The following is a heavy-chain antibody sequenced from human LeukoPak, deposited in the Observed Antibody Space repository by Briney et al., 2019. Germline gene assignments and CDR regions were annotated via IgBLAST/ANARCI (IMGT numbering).Heavy chain of an antibody. J-gene: IGHJ6*02. CDR3: AKDLERITIFGVVIYGMDV. V-gene: IGHV3-23*01. CDR2: ISGSGGST. D-gene: IGHD3-3*01. Sequence: GALRLSCAASGSTFSSYAMSWVRQAPGKGLEWVSAISGSGGSTYYADSVKGRFTISRDNSKNTLYLQMNSLRAEDTAVYYCAKDLERITIFGVVIYGMDVWGQGTTVTVSS. CDR1: GSTFSSYA.